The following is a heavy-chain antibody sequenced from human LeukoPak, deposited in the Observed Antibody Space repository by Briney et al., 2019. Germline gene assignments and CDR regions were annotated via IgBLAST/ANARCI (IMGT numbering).Heavy chain of an antibody. D-gene: IGHD6-19*01. V-gene: IGHV4-4*09. J-gene: IGHJ2*01. CDR3: ARFHSGPSGRSVLWYFDL. Sequence: SETLSPTCTVSGGSVSSYYWSWIRQPPGKGLEWIGYIYNSENTKYNSSLMSRVTMSVDTSKNQVFLKLSSVTAADTAVYYCARFHSGPSGRSVLWYFDLWGRGTLVTVSS. CDR1: GGSVSSYY. CDR2: IYNSENT.